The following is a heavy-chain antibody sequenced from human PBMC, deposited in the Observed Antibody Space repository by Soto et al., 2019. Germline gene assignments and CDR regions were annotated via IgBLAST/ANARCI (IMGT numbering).Heavy chain of an antibody. V-gene: IGHV5-51*01. Sequence: GESLKISCKGSGYSFASHWVAWVRQMPEKGLEWIGTIYPGDSDTKYSSAFRGHVTISADTSVSTAYLLWRSLEATDSAIYYCARYSGSYWYYLDFWGQGTLVTVSS. D-gene: IGHD1-26*01. CDR2: IYPGDSDT. CDR3: ARYSGSYWYYLDF. CDR1: GYSFASHW. J-gene: IGHJ4*02.